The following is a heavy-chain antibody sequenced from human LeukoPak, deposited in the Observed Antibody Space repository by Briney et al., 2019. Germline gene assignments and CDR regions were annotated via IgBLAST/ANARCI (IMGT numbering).Heavy chain of an antibody. CDR2: IYYSGST. V-gene: IGHV4-59*01. CDR3: ARSGYNYGGKYFDF. D-gene: IGHD5-18*01. J-gene: IGHJ4*02. Sequence: PSETLSLTCTVSGGSISSYYWSWIRQPPGKGLEWIGYIYYSGSTNYNPSLKSRVTISVDTSKNQFSLKLSSVTAADTAVYYCARSGYNYGGKYFDFWGQGTLVTVSS. CDR1: GGSISSYY.